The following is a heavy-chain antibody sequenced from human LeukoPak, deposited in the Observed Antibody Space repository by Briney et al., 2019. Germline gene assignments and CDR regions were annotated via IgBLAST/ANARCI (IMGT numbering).Heavy chain of an antibody. CDR3: ARGPPPVVVPAATLHIPGGNWFDP. J-gene: IGHJ5*02. CDR1: GGSFSGYY. D-gene: IGHD2-2*01. V-gene: IGHV4-34*01. CDR2: INHSGST. Sequence: PSETLSLTCAVYGGSFSGYYWSWIRQLPGKGLEWIGEINHSGSTNYNPSLKSRVTISVDTSKNQFSLKLSSVTAADTAVYYCARGPPPVVVPAATLHIPGGNWFDPWGQGTLVTVSS.